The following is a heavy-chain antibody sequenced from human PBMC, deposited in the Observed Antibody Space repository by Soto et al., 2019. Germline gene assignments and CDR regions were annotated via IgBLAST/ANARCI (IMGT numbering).Heavy chain of an antibody. CDR3: ARPPLTMIAHPFDY. CDR1: GGSISSSSYY. J-gene: IGHJ4*02. Sequence: SETLSLTCTVSGGSISSSSYYWSWIRQPPGKGLECIGNIYYSGSTYYNPSLKSRVTISVDTSKNQFSLKLSSVTAAVTAVYYCARPPLTMIAHPFDYGGQGTRATVS. CDR2: IYYSGST. V-gene: IGHV4-39*01. D-gene: IGHD3-22*01.